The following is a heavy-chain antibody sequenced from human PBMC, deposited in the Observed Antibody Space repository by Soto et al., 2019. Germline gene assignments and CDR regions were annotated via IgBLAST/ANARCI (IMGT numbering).Heavy chain of an antibody. Sequence: ASVKVSCKASGYTFTTYDINWVRQAPGQGLEWMGNIYPDNGNTDYAQKFQGRVTMTRNTSINTAYMELNSLRAEDTAVYYCAKESIRGVKAPRAIDYWGQGTLVTVSS. V-gene: IGHV1-8*01. D-gene: IGHD3-10*01. CDR1: GYTFTTYD. J-gene: IGHJ4*02. CDR3: AKESIRGVKAPRAIDY. CDR2: IYPDNGNT.